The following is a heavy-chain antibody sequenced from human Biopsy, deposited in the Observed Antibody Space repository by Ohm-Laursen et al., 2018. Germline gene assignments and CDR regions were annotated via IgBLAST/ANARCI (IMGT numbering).Heavy chain of an antibody. CDR3: VRVGDYLAYDV. CDR2: SRNKANSYVT. Sequence: SLRLSCTASGFTLSDRYMDWVRQAPGKGLEWVGRSRNKANSYVTHYAAPVRGRFIISRDGSGNSLYLQMNSLKSEDTATYYCVRVGDYLAYDVWGQGTKVIVSS. J-gene: IGHJ3*01. D-gene: IGHD4-17*01. CDR1: GFTLSDRY. V-gene: IGHV3-72*01.